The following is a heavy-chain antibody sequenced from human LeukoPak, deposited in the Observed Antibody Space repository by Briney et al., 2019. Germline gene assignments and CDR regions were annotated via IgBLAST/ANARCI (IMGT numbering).Heavy chain of an antibody. D-gene: IGHD6-13*01. CDR3: ARGLYSSSWYRGSYLCWFDP. CDR2: MSSSGIS. Sequence: SETLSLTCTVSNGSISSDTYFWSWIRQPAGKGLEWIGRMSSSGISTYSPSLKSRVTISIDTSRNQFSMNLNSVTAADTAVYYCARGLYSSSWYRGSYLCWFDPWGQGTLVTVSS. V-gene: IGHV4-61*02. J-gene: IGHJ5*02. CDR1: NGSISSDTYF.